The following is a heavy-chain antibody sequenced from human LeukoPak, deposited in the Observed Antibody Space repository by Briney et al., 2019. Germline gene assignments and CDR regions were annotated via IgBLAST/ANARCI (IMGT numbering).Heavy chain of an antibody. CDR2: IYYTGGT. J-gene: IGHJ4*02. Sequence: SETLSLTCTVSGGSIGSNYWTWIRQPPGKGLEYIGYIYYTGGTNYNPSLKSRVTISVDTSKNQFSLKLTSVTAANTAVYFCAKYGNSGWVIDNWGQGTLVTVSS. CDR3: AKYGNSGWVIDN. V-gene: IGHV4-59*08. D-gene: IGHD6-19*01. CDR1: GGSIGSNY.